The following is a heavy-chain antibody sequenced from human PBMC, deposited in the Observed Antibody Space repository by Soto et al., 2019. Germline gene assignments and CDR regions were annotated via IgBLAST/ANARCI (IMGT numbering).Heavy chain of an antibody. Sequence: GSLRLSCAASGFTVSXARINWVRQAPGKGLEWVGRIKSKTDGGTTDYAEPVEGRFAISRDNSKNTLYLQMNSLRAEDTAVYYCARDRGVVRGWTQVGAFDIWGQGTMVTVSS. J-gene: IGHJ3*02. CDR2: IKSKTDGGTT. D-gene: IGHD6-19*01. CDR1: GFTVSXAR. CDR3: ARDRGVVRGWTQVGAFDI. V-gene: IGHV3-15*07.